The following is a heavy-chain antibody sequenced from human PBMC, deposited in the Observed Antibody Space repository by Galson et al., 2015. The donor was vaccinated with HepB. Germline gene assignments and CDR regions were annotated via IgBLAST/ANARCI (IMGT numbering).Heavy chain of an antibody. J-gene: IGHJ6*03. Sequence: SVKVSCKASGYTFTRYDINWVRQATGQGLEWMGWMNPNSGNTGYAQKLQGRVTMTRNTSISTAYMELSSLRSEDTAVYYCATKNLSTVNYYYYYYMDVWGKVTTLTVSS. CDR1: GYTFTRYD. V-gene: IGHV1-8*01. CDR2: MNPNSGNT. CDR3: ATKNLSTVNYYYYYYMDV. D-gene: IGHD4-17*01.